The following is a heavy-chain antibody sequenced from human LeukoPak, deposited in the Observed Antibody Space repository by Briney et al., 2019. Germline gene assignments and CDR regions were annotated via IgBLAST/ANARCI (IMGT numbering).Heavy chain of an antibody. V-gene: IGHV1-24*01. Sequence: GASVKVSCKASGSTFSSYVISWVRQAPGKGLEWMGGFDPEDGETIYAQKFQGRVTMTEDTSTDTAYMELSSLRSEDTAVYYCATDVWGGIVGSSWGQGTLVTVSS. D-gene: IGHD1-26*01. CDR2: FDPEDGET. J-gene: IGHJ4*02. CDR3: ATDVWGGIVGSS. CDR1: GSTFSSYV.